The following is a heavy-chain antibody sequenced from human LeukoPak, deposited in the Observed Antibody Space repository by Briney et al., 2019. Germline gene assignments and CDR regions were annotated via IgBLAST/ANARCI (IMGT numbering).Heavy chain of an antibody. V-gene: IGHV3-66*01. CDR1: GFTVSSNY. D-gene: IGHD6-19*01. CDR2: IYSGGST. CDR3: ARGIAVADTGFFDY. Sequence: PGGSLRLSCAASGFTVSSNYMTWVRQAPGKGLEWVSVIYSGGSTYYADSVKGRFTISRDNSKSTLYLQMNSLRVEDTAVYYCARGIAVADTGFFDYWGQGTLV. J-gene: IGHJ4*02.